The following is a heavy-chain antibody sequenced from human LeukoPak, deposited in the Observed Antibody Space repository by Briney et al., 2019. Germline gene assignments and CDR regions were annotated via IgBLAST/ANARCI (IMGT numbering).Heavy chain of an antibody. CDR2: ISYDGSNK. D-gene: IGHD2-21*02. Sequence: PGRSLRLSCAASGFTFSNYAMHWVRQAPGKGLEWVAVISYDGSNKYYADSVKGRFTVSRDNAKNSLYLQMNSLRAEDTALYYCAKDIGSHIVVVTALDYWGQGTLVTVSS. V-gene: IGHV3-30*04. CDR1: GFTFSNYA. J-gene: IGHJ4*02. CDR3: AKDIGSHIVVVTALDY.